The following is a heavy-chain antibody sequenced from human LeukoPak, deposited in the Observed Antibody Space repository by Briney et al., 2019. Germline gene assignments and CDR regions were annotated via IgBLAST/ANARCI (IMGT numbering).Heavy chain of an antibody. Sequence: ASVKVSCKASGYTFTSYDLNWVRQATGQGLEWMGWMNPNNGNTGYAQKFQGRVTMTRNTAISTAYMELSRLTSEDTAMYYCARGPRGGYCTSTSCCINSWGQGILVTVSS. J-gene: IGHJ4*02. CDR2: MNPNNGNT. V-gene: IGHV1-8*01. CDR3: ARGPRGGYCTSTSCCINS. CDR1: GYTFTSYD. D-gene: IGHD2-2*01.